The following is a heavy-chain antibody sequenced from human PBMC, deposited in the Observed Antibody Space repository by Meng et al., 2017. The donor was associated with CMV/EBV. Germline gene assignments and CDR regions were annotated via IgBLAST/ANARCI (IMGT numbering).Heavy chain of an antibody. CDR3: ARGYYDSSGYYYRGGYYFDY. CDR2: IIPIFGTA. D-gene: IGHD3-22*01. J-gene: IGHJ4*02. V-gene: IGHV1-69*01. Sequence: VQSGAEVKKPGSSVKVSCKASGGTFSSYAISWVRQAPGQGLEWMGGIIPIFGTANYAQKFQGRVTITADESTSTAYMELSSLRSEDTAVYYCARGYYDSSGYYYRGGYYFDYWGQGTLVTVSS. CDR1: GGTFSSYA.